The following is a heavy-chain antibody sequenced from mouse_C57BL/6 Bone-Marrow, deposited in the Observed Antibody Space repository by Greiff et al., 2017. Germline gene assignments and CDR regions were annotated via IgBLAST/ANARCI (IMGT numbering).Heavy chain of an antibody. CDR2: IDPSDSYT. V-gene: IGHV1-69*01. CDR1: GYTFTSYW. Sequence: VKLQESGAELVMPGASVKLSCKASGYTFTSYWMHWVKQRPGQGLEWIGEIDPSDSYTNYNQKFKGKSTLPVDKSSSTAYMQLSSLTSEDSAVYYCAREALYSNYAMDYWGQGTSVTVSS. CDR3: AREALYSNYAMDY. J-gene: IGHJ4*01. D-gene: IGHD2-5*01.